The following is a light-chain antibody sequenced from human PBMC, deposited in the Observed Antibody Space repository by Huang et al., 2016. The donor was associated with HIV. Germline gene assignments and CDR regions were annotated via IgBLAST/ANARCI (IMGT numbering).Light chain of an antibody. J-gene: IGKJ2*01. CDR3: QQTYATPTT. CDR1: QSSRGY. CDR2: VAS. V-gene: IGKV1-39*01. Sequence: DFQMTQSPFSLSASVGDRVPSTCRESQSSRGYVHWYQQKPGKAPKLLIYVASHLQSGVPSRFSGSGSGTDFTLTIRSLQSEDFATYYCQQTYATPTTFGQGTKLDIK.